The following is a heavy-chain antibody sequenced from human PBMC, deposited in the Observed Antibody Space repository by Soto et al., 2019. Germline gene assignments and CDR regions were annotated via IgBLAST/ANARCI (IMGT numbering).Heavy chain of an antibody. D-gene: IGHD2-8*01. Sequence: GGSLRLSCAASGFTFSGYAMHWVRQASGKGLEWVGRIRSKANSYATAYAASVKGRFTISRDYSKNTAYLQMNSLKTEDTAVYYCTRHPDCTNGVCSSYLYFDLWGRGTLVTVSS. CDR2: IRSKANSYAT. V-gene: IGHV3-73*01. J-gene: IGHJ2*01. CDR3: TRHPDCTNGVCSSYLYFDL. CDR1: GFTFSGYA.